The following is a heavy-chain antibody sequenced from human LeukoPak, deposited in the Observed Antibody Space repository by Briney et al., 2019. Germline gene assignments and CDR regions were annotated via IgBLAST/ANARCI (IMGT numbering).Heavy chain of an antibody. CDR3: VRVEGRSSCPDY. V-gene: IGHV3-7*01. CDR1: GFTFSSYW. D-gene: IGHD6-13*01. CDR2: IKQDGSET. Sequence: PGGSLRLSCAASGFTFSSYWMSWVRQAPGKGLEWVANIKQDGSETYYVDSVKGRSTISRDNAKNSLFLQMNSLSAEDTAVYYCVRVEGRSSCPDYWGQGTLVTVSS. J-gene: IGHJ4*02.